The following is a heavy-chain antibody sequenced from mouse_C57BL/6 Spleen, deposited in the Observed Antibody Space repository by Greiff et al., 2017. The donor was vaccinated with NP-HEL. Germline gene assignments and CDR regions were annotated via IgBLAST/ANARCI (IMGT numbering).Heavy chain of an antibody. CDR3: ARGGYDYPGAMDY. V-gene: IGHV1-76*01. J-gene: IGHJ4*01. D-gene: IGHD2-4*01. CDR1: GYTFTDYY. Sequence: QVQLQQSGAELVRPGASVKLSCKASGYTFTDYYINWVKQRPGQGLEWIARIYPGSGNTYYNEKFKGKATLTAEKSSSTAYMQLSSLTSEDSAVYFCARGGYDYPGAMDYWGQGTSVTVSS. CDR2: IYPGSGNT.